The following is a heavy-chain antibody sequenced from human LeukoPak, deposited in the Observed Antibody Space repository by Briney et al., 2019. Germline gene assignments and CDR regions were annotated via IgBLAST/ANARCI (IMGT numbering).Heavy chain of an antibody. J-gene: IGHJ5*02. CDR3: VRDGEGVAISVNFWFDP. CDR2: MNPINGNT. V-gene: IGHV1-8*01. Sequence: ASVKVSCKASGFTLTNYDINWVRQAPGQGLEWMGWMNPINGNTGYARKFQGRVTMTRDTSISTAYMELRSLTSEDTAIYYCVRDGEGVAISVNFWFDPWGQGALVTVSS. D-gene: IGHD3-10*01. CDR1: GFTLTNYD.